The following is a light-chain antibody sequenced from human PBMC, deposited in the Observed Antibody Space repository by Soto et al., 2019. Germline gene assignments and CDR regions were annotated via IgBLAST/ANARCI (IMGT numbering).Light chain of an antibody. Sequence: QSALTQPASVSGSPGQSITISCSGASGDVGSYNPASWYQQHPGKAPKLTIYEDSKRPSGVSNRFSGSKSGNTASLTISGLQAEDEADYYCCSYAGSTTVVFGGGTKLTVL. CDR2: EDS. V-gene: IGLV2-23*01. J-gene: IGLJ2*01. CDR3: CSYAGSTTVV. CDR1: SGDVGSYNP.